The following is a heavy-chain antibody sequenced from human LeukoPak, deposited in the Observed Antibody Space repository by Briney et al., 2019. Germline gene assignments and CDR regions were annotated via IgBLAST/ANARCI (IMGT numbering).Heavy chain of an antibody. CDR2: ISDGGDTT. V-gene: IGHV3-23*01. Sequence: GGSLRLSCAASGFTFSNNGMTWVRQAPGKGMEWVTGISDGGDTTYGAGSVKGRFTVSRDNSKNILYPQMNSLRAEDTAIYYCAKTQGFFDHWGQGSLVTVSS. CDR1: GFTFSNNG. J-gene: IGHJ4*02. CDR3: AKTQGFFDH.